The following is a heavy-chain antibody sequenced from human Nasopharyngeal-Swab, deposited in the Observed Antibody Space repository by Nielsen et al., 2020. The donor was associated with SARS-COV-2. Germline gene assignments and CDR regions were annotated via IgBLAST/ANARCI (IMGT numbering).Heavy chain of an antibody. J-gene: IGHJ4*02. CDR3: ATTQYYYDSSGYYSFDY. Sequence: WVRQAPGQGLEWMGWISAYNGNTNYAQKLQGRVTMTEDTSTDTAYMELSSLRSEDTAVYYCATTQYYYDSSGYYSFDYWGQGTLVTVSS. D-gene: IGHD3-22*01. CDR2: ISAYNGNT. V-gene: IGHV1-18*01.